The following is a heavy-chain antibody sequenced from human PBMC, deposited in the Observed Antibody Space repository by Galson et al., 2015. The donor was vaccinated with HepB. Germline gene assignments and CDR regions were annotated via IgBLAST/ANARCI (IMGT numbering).Heavy chain of an antibody. J-gene: IGHJ3*02. Sequence: LRLSCAASGFTFSNAWMSWVRQAPGKGLEWVGRTKSKTDGGTTDYAAPVKGRFTISRDDSKNTLYLQMNSLKTEDTAVYYCTTGTYDYVWGSYRYRNDAFGIWGQGTKVTVSS. D-gene: IGHD3-16*02. CDR2: TKSKTDGGTT. V-gene: IGHV3-15*01. CDR3: TTGTYDYVWGSYRYRNDAFGI. CDR1: GFTFSNAW.